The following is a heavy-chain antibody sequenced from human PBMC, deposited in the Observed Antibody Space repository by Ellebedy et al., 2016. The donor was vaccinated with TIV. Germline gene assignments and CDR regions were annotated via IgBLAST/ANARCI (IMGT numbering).Heavy chain of an antibody. J-gene: IGHJ4*02. V-gene: IGHV1-3*01. D-gene: IGHD6-19*01. CDR2: INLGNGNT. CDR1: GYAFTDYS. CDR3: TRDSRGWLPDF. Sequence: AASVKVSCKASGYAFTDYSMHWVRQAPGQGPEWMGYINLGNGNTKYSQKLQGRVIITGDTSASTVYMELSSLRSEDTGVYYCTRDSRGWLPDFWGQGTLVTVSS.